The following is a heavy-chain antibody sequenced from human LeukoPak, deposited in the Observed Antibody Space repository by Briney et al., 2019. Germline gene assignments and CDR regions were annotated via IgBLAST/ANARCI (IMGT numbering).Heavy chain of an antibody. CDR1: GYTFTSYG. V-gene: IGHV1-18*01. J-gene: IGHJ6*02. Sequence: ASVKVSCKASGYTFTSYGISWVRQAPGQGLEWMGWISAYNGNTNYAQKLQGRVTMTTDTSTSTAYMELRSLRSDHTAVYYCARVRSGYYTSYYYYYGMDVWGQGTTVTVSS. D-gene: IGHD3-3*01. CDR2: ISAYNGNT. CDR3: ARVRSGYYTSYYYYYGMDV.